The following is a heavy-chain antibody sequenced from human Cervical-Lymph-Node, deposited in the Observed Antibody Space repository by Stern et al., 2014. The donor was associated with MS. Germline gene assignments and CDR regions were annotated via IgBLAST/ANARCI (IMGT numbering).Heavy chain of an antibody. D-gene: IGHD1-26*01. CDR2: IYWDDEK. CDR3: AHTIVGATAPNWFDP. Sequence: QVTLRESGPTLVKPTQTLTLTCTFSGFSLSTSGVGVGWIRQPPGKALEWLALIYWDDEKRYSHSLKSRLTNTKDTSKNQVVLTMTNMDPVDTATYYCAHTIVGATAPNWFDPWGQGTLVTVSS. CDR1: GFSLSTSGVG. V-gene: IGHV2-5*02. J-gene: IGHJ5*02.